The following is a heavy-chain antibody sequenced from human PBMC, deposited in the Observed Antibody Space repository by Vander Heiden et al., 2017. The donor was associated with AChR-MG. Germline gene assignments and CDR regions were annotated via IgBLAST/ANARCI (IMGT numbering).Heavy chain of an antibody. J-gene: IGHJ6*02. V-gene: IGHV4-4*07. CDR1: GGSLSNNY. Sequence: QVQVQESGPGLVKPSETLSLSCTVSGGSLSNNYWSWIRQPAGKGLEWIGRIYPSGSTNYNPSLKSRVSMSVDMAKNQVSLKLSSVTAADTAVYYCARDGGITGTIYYRNGMDVWGQGTTVTVSS. CDR2: IYPSGST. D-gene: IGHD1-20*01. CDR3: ARDGGITGTIYYRNGMDV.